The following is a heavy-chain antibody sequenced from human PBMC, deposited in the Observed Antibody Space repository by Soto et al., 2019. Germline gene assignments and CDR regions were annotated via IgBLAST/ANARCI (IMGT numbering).Heavy chain of an antibody. J-gene: IGHJ4*02. D-gene: IGHD2-15*01. CDR1: GYSFSNTW. V-gene: IGHV5-10-1*01. CDR2: IHPSDSST. CDR3: ARQDTPFDF. Sequence: PGESLKISCKVSGYSFSNTWITWVRQMPGKGLEWMGRIHPSDSSTTYRPSFQGHVTFSSDRSLSTAYLHWSRLKASDTAIYYCARQDTPFDFWGQGTLVTVSS.